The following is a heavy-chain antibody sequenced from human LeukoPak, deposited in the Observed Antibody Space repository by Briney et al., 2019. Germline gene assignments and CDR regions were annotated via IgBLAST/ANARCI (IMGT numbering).Heavy chain of an antibody. CDR1: GFTFSRYS. J-gene: IGHJ3*02. Sequence: GGSLRLSCAASGFTFSRYSVNWVRQAPGKGLEWVSSISSSSSYIYYADSVKGRFTISRDNAKNSLYLQMNSLRAEDTAVYYYARDVERYSGTYAFDIWGQGTMVTVSS. D-gene: IGHD1-26*01. CDR3: ARDVERYSGTYAFDI. V-gene: IGHV3-21*01. CDR2: ISSSSSYI.